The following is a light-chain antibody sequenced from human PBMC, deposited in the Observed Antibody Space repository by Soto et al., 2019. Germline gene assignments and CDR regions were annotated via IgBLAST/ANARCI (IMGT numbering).Light chain of an antibody. CDR2: AAS. J-gene: IGKJ4*01. CDR1: QSISSY. CDR3: QQSYSTPLT. Sequence: DIQMQQSPSSLSASVGDRVTITCRASQSISSYLNWYQQKPGKAPKLLIYAASSLQSGVPSRFSGSGSGTDFTLTISSLQPEDFATYYCQQSYSTPLTCGGGTKVEIK. V-gene: IGKV1-39*01.